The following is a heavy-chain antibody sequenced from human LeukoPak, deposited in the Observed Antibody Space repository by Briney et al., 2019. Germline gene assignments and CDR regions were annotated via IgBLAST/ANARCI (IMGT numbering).Heavy chain of an antibody. CDR1: GASINSSY. Sequence: PSETLSLTCTVSGASINSSYWSWIRQPPGKGLEWIGYISYRGNTNYNPSLKCRLTMSVDTSKNQFSLRLPSLTAADTAVFYCARVQFDSSGLHSYFDHWGQG. D-gene: IGHD3-22*01. CDR3: ARVQFDSSGLHSYFDH. J-gene: IGHJ4*02. V-gene: IGHV4-59*01. CDR2: ISYRGNT.